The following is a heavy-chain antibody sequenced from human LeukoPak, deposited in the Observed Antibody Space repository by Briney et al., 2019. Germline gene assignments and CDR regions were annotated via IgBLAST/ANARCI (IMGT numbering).Heavy chain of an antibody. J-gene: IGHJ4*02. CDR3: ARGGYYDILTGYSSFDY. CDR2: IYYSGST. CDR1: GGSISSYY. V-gene: IGHV4-59*01. Sequence: SETLSLTCTVSGGSISSYYWSWIRQPPRKGLEWIGYIYYSGSTNYNPSLKSRVTISVDTSKNQFSLKLSSVTAADTAVYYCARGGYYDILTGYSSFDYWGQGTLVTVSS. D-gene: IGHD3-9*01.